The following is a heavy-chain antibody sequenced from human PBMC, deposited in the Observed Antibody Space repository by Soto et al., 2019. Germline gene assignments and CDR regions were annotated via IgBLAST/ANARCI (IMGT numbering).Heavy chain of an antibody. CDR2: VNPSDGNT. Sequence: VQMVQSGAEVRRPGASVKISCKASGYSFTNYYIHWVRQAPGQGLEWMGTVNPSDGNTGYAQSFQGRVTMTRDTSANTVYMDLAGLRSEDAAVYFCARDRLDSRSGYDAFDIWGQGTMVNVSS. D-gene: IGHD3-3*01. CDR3: ARDRLDSRSGYDAFDI. V-gene: IGHV1-46*01. J-gene: IGHJ3*02. CDR1: GYSFTNYY.